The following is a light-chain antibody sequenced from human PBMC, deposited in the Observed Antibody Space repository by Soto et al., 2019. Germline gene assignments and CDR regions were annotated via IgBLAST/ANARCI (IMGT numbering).Light chain of an antibody. CDR1: SGHSSYA. CDR3: QTWVTGIQV. CDR2: LNSDGNH. Sequence: QAVLTQSPSASASLGASVKLTCTLTSGHSSYAIAWHQQRPEKGPRYLMKLNSDGNHSKGDGIPDRFSGSSSGAERYLTISSLQSGDEADYYCQTWVTGIQVFGGGTKLTVL. J-gene: IGLJ2*01. V-gene: IGLV4-69*01.